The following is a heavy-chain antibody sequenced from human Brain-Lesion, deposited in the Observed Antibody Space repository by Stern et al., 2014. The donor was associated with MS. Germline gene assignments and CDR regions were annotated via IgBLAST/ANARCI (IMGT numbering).Heavy chain of an antibody. D-gene: IGHD5-18*01. J-gene: IGHJ4*02. V-gene: IGHV4-61*02. Sequence: DQLVESGPGLVKPSQTLSLTCTVSGGSVGSGSYDWSWIRQPAGKGLEWIGRIYTTGSPYYTPPLKRRFSISIAPSKNQFPLNLPSVTAADTAVYYCARDKEDTNMAFRYFDNWGQGTLVTVSS. CDR2: IYTTGSP. CDR1: GGSVGSGSYD. CDR3: ARDKEDTNMAFRYFDN.